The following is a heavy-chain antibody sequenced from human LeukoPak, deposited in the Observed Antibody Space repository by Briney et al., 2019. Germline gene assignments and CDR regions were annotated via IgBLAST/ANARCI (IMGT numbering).Heavy chain of an antibody. D-gene: IGHD4-23*01. CDR1: SGSISTSNYY. V-gene: IGHV4-39*01. CDR2: IFYSGST. Sequence: SETLSLTCTVSSGSISTSNYYWGWVRQPPGKALEWIGNIFYSGSTYYSPSLKSRVTISLDTSRNQFSLKLSSVTAADTAVYYCARRDGGNFDYWGQGTLVTVSS. J-gene: IGHJ4*02. CDR3: ARRDGGNFDY.